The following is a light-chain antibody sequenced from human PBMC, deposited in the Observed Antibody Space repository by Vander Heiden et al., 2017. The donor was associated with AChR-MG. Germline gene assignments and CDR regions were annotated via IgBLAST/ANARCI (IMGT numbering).Light chain of an antibody. Sequence: SYELTQPPSVSVSSGQTASITCSGDKLGDKYACWYQQKPGQSPVLVIYQDSKRPSGIPERFSGSNSGNTATLTISGTQAMDEADYYCQAWDSSIWVFGGGTKLTVL. CDR1: KLGDKY. CDR2: QDS. J-gene: IGLJ3*02. CDR3: QAWDSSIWV. V-gene: IGLV3-1*01.